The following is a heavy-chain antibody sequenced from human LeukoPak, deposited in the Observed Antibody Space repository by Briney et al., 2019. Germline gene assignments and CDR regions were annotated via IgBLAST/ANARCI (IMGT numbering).Heavy chain of an antibody. CDR3: ARDPGPQAFDI. CDR2: IYTSGST. J-gene: IGHJ3*02. V-gene: IGHV4-61*02. CDR1: GGSISSGSYY. Sequence: PSETLSLTCTVSGGSISSGSYYWSWIRQPAGKGLEWIGRIYTSGSTNYNPSLKSRVTISVDTSKNQFSLKLSSVTAADTAVYYCARDPGPQAFDIWGQGTMVTVSS.